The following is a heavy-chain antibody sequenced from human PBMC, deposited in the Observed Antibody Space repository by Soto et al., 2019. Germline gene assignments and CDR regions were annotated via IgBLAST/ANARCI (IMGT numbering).Heavy chain of an antibody. CDR3: TTDGDWNYGVDAFDI. CDR2: IKSKTDGGTT. V-gene: IGHV3-15*01. D-gene: IGHD1-7*01. Sequence: GGSLRLSCAASGFTFSNAWMSWVRQAPGKGLEWVGRIKSKTDGGTTDYAAPVKGRFTISRDDSKNTLYLQMNSLKTEDTAVYYCTTDGDWNYGVDAFDIWGQGTMVTVSS. J-gene: IGHJ3*02. CDR1: GFTFSNAW.